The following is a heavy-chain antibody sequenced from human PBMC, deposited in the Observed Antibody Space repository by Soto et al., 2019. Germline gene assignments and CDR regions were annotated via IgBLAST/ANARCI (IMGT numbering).Heavy chain of an antibody. CDR2: INHSGST. V-gene: IGHV4-34*01. CDR3: ARGPGVVGAYSVRPPRRYFDY. J-gene: IGHJ4*02. CDR1: GGSFSGYY. D-gene: IGHD2-15*01. Sequence: QVQLQQWGAGLLKPSETLSLTCAVYGGSFSGYYWSWIRQPPGKGLEWIGEINHSGSTNYNPSLKSRVTISVDTSKNQFSLKLSSVTAADTAVYYCARGPGVVGAYSVRPPRRYFDYWGQGTLVTVSS.